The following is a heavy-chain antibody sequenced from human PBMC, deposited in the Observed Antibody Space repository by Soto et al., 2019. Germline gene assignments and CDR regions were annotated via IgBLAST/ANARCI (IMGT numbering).Heavy chain of an antibody. D-gene: IGHD6-13*01. CDR2: IIPIFTTT. J-gene: IGHJ3*02. CDR1: GGTFSNHA. V-gene: IGHV1-69*12. CDR3: AREVAADGTFREDVFDI. Sequence: QVHLVQSGAEVKKPGSSVKVSCKASGGTFSNHAINWVRQAPGQGLEWMGRIIPIFTTTNYAQKFQGRVTITADVSTITAYMELISLKHDDTAVYYCAREVAADGTFREDVFDIWGQGTLVTVSS.